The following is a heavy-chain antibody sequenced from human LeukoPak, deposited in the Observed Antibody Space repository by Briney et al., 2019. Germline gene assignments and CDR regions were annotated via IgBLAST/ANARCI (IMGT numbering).Heavy chain of an antibody. CDR2: IYGGGNI. Sequence: GSLRLSCAASGFTVSSNYMNWVRQAPGKGLEWVSVIYGGGNIYYADSVKGRFTISRGNSKNTLYLQMNSLRAEDTAVYYCARGAGYNYPYYFDYWGQGTLVTVSS. V-gene: IGHV3-53*01. CDR3: ARGAGYNYPYYFDY. J-gene: IGHJ4*02. D-gene: IGHD5-24*01. CDR1: GFTVSSNY.